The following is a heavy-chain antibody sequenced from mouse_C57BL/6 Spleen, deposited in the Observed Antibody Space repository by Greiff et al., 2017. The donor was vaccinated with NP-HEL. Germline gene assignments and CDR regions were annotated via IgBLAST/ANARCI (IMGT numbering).Heavy chain of an antibody. V-gene: IGHV5-17*01. CDR3: ARGDYDEGYYFDY. CDR1: GFTFSDYG. J-gene: IGHJ2*01. Sequence: DVQLVESGGGLVKPGGSLKLSCAASGFTFSDYGMHWVRQAPEKGLEWVAYISSGSSTIYYADTVKGRFTISRDNAKNTLFLQMTSLRSEDTAMYYCARGDYDEGYYFDYWGQGTTLTVSS. CDR2: ISSGSSTI. D-gene: IGHD2-4*01.